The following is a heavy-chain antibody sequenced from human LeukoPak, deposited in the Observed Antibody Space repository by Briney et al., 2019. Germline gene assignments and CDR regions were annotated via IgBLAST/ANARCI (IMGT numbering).Heavy chain of an antibody. D-gene: IGHD3-9*01. Sequence: GGSLRLSCAASRFTFSTYGMHWVRQAPGKGLEWVAFIRFDGNNKYYADSVKGRFTVSRDNSKNTLYLQMTSLRAEDTAVYYCARGGYYNILTGFRSRILGFDYWGQGTLVTVSS. CDR2: IRFDGNNK. J-gene: IGHJ4*02. V-gene: IGHV3-30*02. CDR3: ARGGYYNILTGFRSRILGFDY. CDR1: RFTFSTYG.